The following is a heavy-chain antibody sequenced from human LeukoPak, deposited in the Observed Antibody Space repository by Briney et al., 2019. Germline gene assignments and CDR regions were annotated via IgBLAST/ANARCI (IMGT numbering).Heavy chain of an antibody. CDR1: GGSISSYY. CDR3: ARVVKDYYDFWSGYYVFDY. CDR2: IYYSGST. Sequence: SETLSLTCPVSGGSISSYYWSWIRQPPGKGLEWIGYIYYSGSTNYNPSLKSRVTIPVDTSKNQFSLKLSSVTAADTAVYYCARVVKDYYDFWSGYYVFDYWGQGTLVTVSS. J-gene: IGHJ4*02. V-gene: IGHV4-59*01. D-gene: IGHD3-3*01.